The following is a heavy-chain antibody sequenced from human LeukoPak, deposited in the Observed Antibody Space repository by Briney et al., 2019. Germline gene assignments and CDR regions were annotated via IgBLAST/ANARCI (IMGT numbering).Heavy chain of an antibody. Sequence: GGSLRLSCAASGFTFSSYGMHWVRQAPGKGLEWVANIKQDGSEKYYVDSVKGRFTISRDNAKNSLYLQMNSLRAEDTAVYYCARLGYQLLNNWFDPWGQGTLVTVSS. D-gene: IGHD2-2*01. CDR1: GFTFSSYG. V-gene: IGHV3-7*01. CDR2: IKQDGSEK. J-gene: IGHJ5*02. CDR3: ARLGYQLLNNWFDP.